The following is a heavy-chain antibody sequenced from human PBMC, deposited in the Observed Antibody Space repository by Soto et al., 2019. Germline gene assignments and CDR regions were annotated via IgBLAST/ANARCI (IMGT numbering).Heavy chain of an antibody. J-gene: IGHJ6*03. CDR2: ISGRDGNI. Sequence: QEQLVEPGGGLVKPGGSLRLSCAASGFTFSDSFMSWSSRTPGKGLEWLSYISGRDGNIYYADSVRGRFTISRDNAKNSVYLQMNSLRAEDTAVYYCAGDQGPNYMAVWGKGTTVTVS. CDR3: AGDQGPNYMAV. CDR1: GFTFSDSF. V-gene: IGHV3-11*01.